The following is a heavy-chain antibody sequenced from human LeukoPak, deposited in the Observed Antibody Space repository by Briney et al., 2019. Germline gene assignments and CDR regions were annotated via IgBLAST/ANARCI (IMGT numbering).Heavy chain of an antibody. CDR2: ISSSGAYV. V-gene: IGHV3-21*04. CDR3: ATEWLGTS. D-gene: IGHD3-22*01. Sequence: GSLRLSCAASGITFTSSSMTWVRQAPGKGLEWVSSISSSGAYVYFADSLKGRFTISRDNSKNTLYLQMNSLRVEDTAVYYCATEWLGTSWGQGALVTVSS. CDR1: GITFTSSS. J-gene: IGHJ4*02.